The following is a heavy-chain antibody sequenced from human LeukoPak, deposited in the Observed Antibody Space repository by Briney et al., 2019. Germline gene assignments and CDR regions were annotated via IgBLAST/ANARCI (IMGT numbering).Heavy chain of an antibody. CDR1: GFTFSSYS. CDR2: ISSSSSYI. V-gene: IGHV3-21*01. D-gene: IGHD2-15*01. Sequence: GGSLRLSCAASGFTFSSYSMNWVRQAPGKGLEWVSSISSSSSYIYYADSVKGRFTISRDNAKNSLYLQMNSLRAEDTAVYYCARAEGDGYCSGGSCYEGGHYFDYWGQGTLVTVSS. J-gene: IGHJ4*02. CDR3: ARAEGDGYCSGGSCYEGGHYFDY.